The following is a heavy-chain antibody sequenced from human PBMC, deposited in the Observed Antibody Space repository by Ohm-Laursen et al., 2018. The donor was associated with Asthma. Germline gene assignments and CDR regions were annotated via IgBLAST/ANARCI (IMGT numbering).Heavy chain of an antibody. CDR3: AKIVEGSSGFDY. J-gene: IGHJ4*02. CDR2: ISWNSGSI. D-gene: IGHD6-6*01. V-gene: IGHV3-9*01. CDR1: GFTFADYA. Sequence: SLRLSCAASGFTFADYAMHWVRQAPGKGLEWVSGISWNSGSIGYADSVKGRFTISRDNAKNSLYLQMNSLRAEDTALYYCAKIVEGSSGFDYWGQGTLVTVSS.